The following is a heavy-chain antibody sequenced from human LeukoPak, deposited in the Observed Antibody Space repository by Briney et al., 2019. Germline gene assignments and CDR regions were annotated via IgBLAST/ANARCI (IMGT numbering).Heavy chain of an antibody. V-gene: IGHV3-33*01. D-gene: IGHD4-23*01. J-gene: IGHJ4*01. Sequence: GSLGLSCAASGFHFISYGMHWVRQAPGKGLEWEAVTWYDGSNKYYADSVRGRFTISRDNSKNTLYLQMNSLRAEDTAVYYCARARNAVVTAIDYWGQGTLVTVSS. CDR1: GFHFISYG. CDR3: ARARNAVVTAIDY. CDR2: TWYDGSNK.